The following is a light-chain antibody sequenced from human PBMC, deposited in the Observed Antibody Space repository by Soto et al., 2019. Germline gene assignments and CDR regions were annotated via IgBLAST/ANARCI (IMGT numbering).Light chain of an antibody. CDR3: QSYDSSLSGSV. V-gene: IGLV1-40*01. CDR1: SSNIGAGYD. CDR2: GNI. Sequence: QSVLTQPPSVXXXXGQRVTISCTGSSSNIGAGYDVHWYQQLPGTAPKLLIYGNINRPSGVPDRFSGSKSGTSASLAITGLQAEDEADYYCQSYDSSLSGSVFGGGTKLTVL. J-gene: IGLJ3*02.